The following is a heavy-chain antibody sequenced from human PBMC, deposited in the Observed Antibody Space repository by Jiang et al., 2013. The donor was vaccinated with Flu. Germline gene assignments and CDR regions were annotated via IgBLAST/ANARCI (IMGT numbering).Heavy chain of an antibody. CDR1: GYTFTSYG. CDR3: ARDGFYDILTGYYSSGYYFDY. J-gene: IGHJ4*02. Sequence: GAEVKKPGASVKVSCKASGYTFTSYGISWVRQAPGQGLEWMGWISAYNGNTNYAQKLQGRVTMTTDTSTSTAYMELRSLRSDDTAVYYCARDGFYDILTGYYSSGYYFDYWGQGTLVTVSS. V-gene: IGHV1-18*04. D-gene: IGHD3-9*01. CDR2: ISAYNGNT.